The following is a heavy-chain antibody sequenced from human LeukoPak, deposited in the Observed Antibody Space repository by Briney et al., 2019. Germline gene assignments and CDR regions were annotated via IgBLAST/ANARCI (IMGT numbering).Heavy chain of an antibody. Sequence: PSETLSLTCTVSGGSISSDTYSWSWIRQPAGKGLEWIGRIYTIGSTNYNPSLKSRVTISVDTSKNQFSLKLGSVTAADTAVYYCARGRDYYDSSGFYYVWYFDYWGQGTLVIVSS. D-gene: IGHD3-22*01. CDR3: ARGRDYYDSSGFYYVWYFDY. V-gene: IGHV4-61*02. CDR1: GGSISSDTYS. CDR2: IYTIGST. J-gene: IGHJ4*02.